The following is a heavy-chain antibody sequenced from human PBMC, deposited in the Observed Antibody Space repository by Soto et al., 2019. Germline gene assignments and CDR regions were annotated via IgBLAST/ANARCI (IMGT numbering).Heavy chain of an antibody. CDR3: ATHLHRITISQG. V-gene: IGHV4-39*01. J-gene: IGHJ4*02. Sequence: QLQLQESGPGLVKPSETLSLTCTVSGGSISSSSYYWGWIRQPPGKGLEWIGSIYYSGSTYYNPSLNRRLXXXVXXSKTQFSLKLSSVTAADTAVYCCATHLHRITISQGWGPGTLVTVSS. D-gene: IGHD3-3*01. CDR2: IYYSGST. CDR1: GGSISSSSYY.